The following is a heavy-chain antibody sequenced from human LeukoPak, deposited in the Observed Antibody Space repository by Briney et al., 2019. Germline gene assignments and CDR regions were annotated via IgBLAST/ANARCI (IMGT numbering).Heavy chain of an antibody. Sequence: PSEILSLTCTVSGGSISSYYWSWIRQPPGKGLEWIGYIYYSGSTNYNPSLKSRVTISVDTSKNQFSLKLSSVTAADTAVYYCARAPRDSSGWYPFDYWGQGTLVTVSS. J-gene: IGHJ4*02. D-gene: IGHD6-19*01. CDR3: ARAPRDSSGWYPFDY. V-gene: IGHV4-59*01. CDR1: GGSISSYY. CDR2: IYYSGST.